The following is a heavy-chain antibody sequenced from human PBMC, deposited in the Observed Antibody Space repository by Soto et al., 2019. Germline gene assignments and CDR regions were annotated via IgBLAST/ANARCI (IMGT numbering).Heavy chain of an antibody. D-gene: IGHD3-10*01. CDR3: ARAHRDYYYYMDV. Sequence: GGSLRLSCAASGFTFSNYVLSWVRQAPGKGLEWVSYISSSSSTIYYADSVKGRFTISRDNAKNSLYLQVNSLRAEDTAVYYCARAHRDYYYYMDVWREVTTVTV. CDR2: ISSSSSTI. V-gene: IGHV3-48*01. J-gene: IGHJ6*03. CDR1: GFTFSNYV.